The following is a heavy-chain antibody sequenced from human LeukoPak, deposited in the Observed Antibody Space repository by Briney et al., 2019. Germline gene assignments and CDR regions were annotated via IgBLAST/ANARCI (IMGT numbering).Heavy chain of an antibody. CDR1: GYTFTSYG. CDR3: AAYYDSSGYVSWYFDY. D-gene: IGHD3-22*01. Sequence: ASVKVSCKASGYTFTSYGISWVRQAPGQGLEWMGWISAYNGNTNYAQKLQGRVTMTTDTSTSTAYMELRSLRSDDTAVYYCAAYYDSSGYVSWYFDYWGQGTLVTVSS. V-gene: IGHV1-18*01. J-gene: IGHJ4*02. CDR2: ISAYNGNT.